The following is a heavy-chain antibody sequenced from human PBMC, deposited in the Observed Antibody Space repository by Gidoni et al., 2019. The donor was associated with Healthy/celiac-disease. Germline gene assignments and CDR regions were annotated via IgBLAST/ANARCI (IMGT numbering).Heavy chain of an antibody. V-gene: IGHV3-23*01. Sequence: EVQLLQSGGGLVHLGVSLSISCAASGFTFSSSAMSGVRQAPGKGLEWVAAISCSGGSTYYADSVKGRFTISRDNSKNTLYLQMNSLRAEDTAVYYCAKAVEMATISVYYGMDVWGQGTTVTVSS. CDR2: ISCSGGST. CDR1: GFTFSSSA. D-gene: IGHD5-12*01. J-gene: IGHJ6*02. CDR3: AKAVEMATISVYYGMDV.